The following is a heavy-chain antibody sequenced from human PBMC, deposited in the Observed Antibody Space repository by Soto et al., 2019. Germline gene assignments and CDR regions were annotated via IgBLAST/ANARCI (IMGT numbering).Heavy chain of an antibody. V-gene: IGHV4-34*01. CDR3: ARGRGFTIFGVVAYPAYYYGMDV. CDR1: GGSFSGYH. J-gene: IGHJ6*02. Sequence: PSETLSLTCAVYGGSFSGYHWSWIRQPPGKGLEWIGEINHSGSTNYNPSLKSRVTISVDTSKNQFSLKLSSVTAADTAVYYCARGRGFTIFGVVAYPAYYYGMDVWGQGTTVTVSS. CDR2: INHSGST. D-gene: IGHD3-3*01.